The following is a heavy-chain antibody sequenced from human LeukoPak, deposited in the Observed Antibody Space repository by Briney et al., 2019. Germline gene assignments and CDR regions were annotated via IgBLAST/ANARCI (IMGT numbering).Heavy chain of an antibody. CDR1: GYTFTGNY. V-gene: IGHV1-2*02. CDR3: ARGSYDSSDFEYFHH. J-gene: IGHJ1*01. CDR2: INPNSGGT. D-gene: IGHD3-22*01. Sequence: ASVKVSCKASGYTFTGNYMHWVRQAPGQGLEWMGWINPNSGGTNYAQKFQGRVTMTRDMSIGTAYMELNRLRSDDTAVYYCARGSYDSSDFEYFHHWGQGTLVTVSS.